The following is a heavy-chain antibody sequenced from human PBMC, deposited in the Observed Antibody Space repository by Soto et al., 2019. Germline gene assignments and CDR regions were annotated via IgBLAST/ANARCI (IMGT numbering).Heavy chain of an antibody. CDR3: AMVDVYVTPSPQDV. D-gene: IGHD3-16*01. Sequence: QVQLVQTGAEVKNPGASVKVSCKTSGYIFTSYGIGWAQQAPGQGLEWMGGINTYNGKTNDAQNLQGRVTLTTDTSTSTAYMELRSLRSNDTAIYYCAMVDVYVTPSPQDVWGQGTTVTVSS. J-gene: IGHJ6*02. CDR2: INTYNGKT. V-gene: IGHV1-18*01. CDR1: GYIFTSYG.